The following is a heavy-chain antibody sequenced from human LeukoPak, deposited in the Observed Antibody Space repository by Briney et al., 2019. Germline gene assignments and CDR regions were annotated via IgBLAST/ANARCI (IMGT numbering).Heavy chain of an antibody. CDR1: GYTFTSYD. D-gene: IGHD5-18*01. CDR3: ARGHTAMVPTYFDY. J-gene: IGHJ4*02. V-gene: IGHV1-8*01. CDR2: MNPNSGNT. Sequence: ASVKVSCKASGYTFTSYDINWVRQATGQGLEWMGWMNPNSGNTGYAQKFQGRVTMTRNTSISTAYMELSSLRSEDTAVYYCARGHTAMVPTYFDYWGQGTLVTVSS.